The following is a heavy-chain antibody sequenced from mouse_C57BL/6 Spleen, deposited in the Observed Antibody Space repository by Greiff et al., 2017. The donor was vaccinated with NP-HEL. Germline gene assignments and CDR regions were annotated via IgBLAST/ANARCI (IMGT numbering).Heavy chain of an antibody. J-gene: IGHJ2*01. CDR3: ASRLPNYFDY. CDR2: IDPSDSYT. V-gene: IGHV1-50*01. Sequence: VQLQQPGAELVKPGASVKLSCKASGYTFTSYWMQWVKQRPGQGLEWIGEIDPSDSYTNYNQKLKGKATLTVDTSSSTAYMQLSSLTSEDSAVYYCASRLPNYFDYWGQGTTLTVSS. CDR1: GYTFTSYW.